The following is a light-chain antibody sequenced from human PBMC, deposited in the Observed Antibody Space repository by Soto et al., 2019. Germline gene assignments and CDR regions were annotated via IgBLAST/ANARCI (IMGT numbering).Light chain of an antibody. J-gene: IGLJ1*01. V-gene: IGLV2-14*03. CDR1: SSDVGGYNY. CDR3: GSYTSNSTRV. CDR2: DVT. Sequence: QSALTQPASVSGSPGQSITISCTGTSSDVGGYNYVSWYQQHPGKAPKLIIYDVTNRPSGVSNRFSGSKSGSTASLTISGLQAEDEADYYCGSYTSNSTRVFGTGTKLTVL.